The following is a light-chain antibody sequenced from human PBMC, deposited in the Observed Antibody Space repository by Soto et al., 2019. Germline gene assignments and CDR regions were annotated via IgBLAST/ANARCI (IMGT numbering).Light chain of an antibody. CDR1: QSVSSSY. V-gene: IGKV3-20*01. J-gene: IGKJ1*01. CDR3: QQSYSTPPT. CDR2: GAS. Sequence: EIVLTQSPGTLSLSPGERATLSCRASQSVSSSYLAWYQQKPGQAPRLLIYGASSRATGIPDRFSGSGSGTDFTLTINSLQPEDFATYYCQQSYSTPPTFGQGTKVDIK.